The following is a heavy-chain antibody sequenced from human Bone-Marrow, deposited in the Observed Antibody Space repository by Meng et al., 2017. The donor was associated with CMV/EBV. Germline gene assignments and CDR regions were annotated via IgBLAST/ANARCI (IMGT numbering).Heavy chain of an antibody. Sequence: GSLRLSCTVSGGSISISSYYWGWIRQPPGKGLEWIGSIYYSGSTYYNPSLKSRVTISVDTSKNQFSLKLSSVTAADTAVYYCASGFVLLWFGEFGSFDYWGQGTLVTVSS. CDR2: IYYSGST. CDR3: ASGFVLLWFGEFGSFDY. J-gene: IGHJ4*02. D-gene: IGHD3-10*01. V-gene: IGHV4-39*01. CDR1: GGSISISSYY.